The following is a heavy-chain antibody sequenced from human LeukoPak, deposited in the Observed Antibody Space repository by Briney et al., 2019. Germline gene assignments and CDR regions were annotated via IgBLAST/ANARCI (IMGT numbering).Heavy chain of an antibody. J-gene: IGHJ4*02. D-gene: IGHD3-10*01. Sequence: PGGSLRLSCAASGFTFSSYAMHWVRQAPGKGLEWVAVISYDGSNKYYADSVKGRFTISRDNSKNTLYLQMNSLRAEDTAVYYCARPPYGSPLYYFDYWGQGTLVTVSS. V-gene: IGHV3-30-3*01. CDR2: ISYDGSNK. CDR3: ARPPYGSPLYYFDY. CDR1: GFTFSSYA.